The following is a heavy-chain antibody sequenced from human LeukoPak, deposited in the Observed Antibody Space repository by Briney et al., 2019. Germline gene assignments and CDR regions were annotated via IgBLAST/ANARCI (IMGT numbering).Heavy chain of an antibody. V-gene: IGHV4-34*01. CDR3: ARVAAAGDFDY. CDR1: GGSFSAYY. J-gene: IGHJ4*02. CDR2: VSHSGSI. Sequence: SETLSLTCAVQGGSFSAYYWSWLRQPPGKGLEWIGEVSHSGSINYNPSLKSRVTISVDTSKNQFSLKLSSVTAADTAVYYCARVAAAGDFDYWGQGTLVTVSS. D-gene: IGHD6-13*01.